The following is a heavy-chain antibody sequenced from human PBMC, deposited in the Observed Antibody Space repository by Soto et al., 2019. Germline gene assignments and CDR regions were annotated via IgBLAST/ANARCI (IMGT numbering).Heavy chain of an antibody. CDR1: GYTFTSYD. V-gene: IGHV1-8*01. CDR3: ARGQRDFYYYYMDV. D-gene: IGHD3-3*01. Sequence: ASVTVSCKASGYTFTSYDINWVRQATGQGLEWMGWMNPNSGNTGYAQKFQGRVTMTRNTSISTAYMELSSLRSEDTAVYYCARGQRDFYYYYMDVWGKGTTVTVSS. CDR2: MNPNSGNT. J-gene: IGHJ6*03.